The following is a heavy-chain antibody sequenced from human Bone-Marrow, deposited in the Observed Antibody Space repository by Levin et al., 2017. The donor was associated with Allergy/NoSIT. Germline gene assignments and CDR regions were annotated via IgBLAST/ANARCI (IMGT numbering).Heavy chain of an antibody. CDR3: VTEKPVAGTSWDY. CDR1: GFTFKNAW. D-gene: IGHD6-19*01. Sequence: GGSLRLSCEGSGFTFKNAWMAWVRQAPGKGLEWVGRIRSQSNGGTTDYAEPVKGRFIVSRDDSKKTLYLQMNGLKTEDTAVYYCVTEKPVAGTSWDYWGQGTLVTVSS. CDR2: IRSQSNGGTT. J-gene: IGHJ4*02. V-gene: IGHV3-15*01.